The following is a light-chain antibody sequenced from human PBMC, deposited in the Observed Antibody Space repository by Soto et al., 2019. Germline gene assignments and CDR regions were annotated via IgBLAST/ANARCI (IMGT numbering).Light chain of an antibody. V-gene: IGLV1-40*01. CDR1: SSNIGAGYD. CDR3: SSFAGTNSFV. J-gene: IGLJ1*01. Sequence: QSVLTQPPSVSGAPGQRVTISCTGSSSNIGAGYDVHWYQQLPGTAPKLLIYANSNRPSGVPGRFSGSKSDTTASLTVSGLQAEDEADYYCSSFAGTNSFVFGTGTKVTVL. CDR2: ANS.